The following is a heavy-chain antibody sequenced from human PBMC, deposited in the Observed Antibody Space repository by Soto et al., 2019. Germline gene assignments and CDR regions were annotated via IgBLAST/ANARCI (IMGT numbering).Heavy chain of an antibody. V-gene: IGHV5-51*01. J-gene: IGHJ3*02. Sequence: GESLQISCKASGYSFTNYLIGWVRQMPGKGLEYMGLIYPGDSDTRYSPSFQGQVTISADKSISTAYLQWNSLKASDTAMYYCTRHAMGAFDIWGQGTMVTVSS. CDR2: IYPGDSDT. CDR3: TRHAMGAFDI. CDR1: GYSFTNYL.